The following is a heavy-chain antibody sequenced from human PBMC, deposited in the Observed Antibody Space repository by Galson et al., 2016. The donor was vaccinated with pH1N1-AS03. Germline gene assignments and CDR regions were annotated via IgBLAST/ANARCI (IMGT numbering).Heavy chain of an antibody. CDR2: ITSSTKYI. CDR1: GFTFSNYV. Sequence: SLRLSCAASGFTFSNYVINWVRQAPGKGLEWVSSITSSTKYIYYADSVKGRFTISRDNAKNSLFLQMNRLRAEDTAVYYCAREMGVTTFGYWGQGTLVTVSS. CDR3: AREMGVTTFGY. J-gene: IGHJ4*02. V-gene: IGHV3-21*01. D-gene: IGHD1-26*01.